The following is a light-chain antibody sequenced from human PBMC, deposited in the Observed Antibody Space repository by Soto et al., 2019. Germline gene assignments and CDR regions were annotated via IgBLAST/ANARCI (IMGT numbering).Light chain of an antibody. J-gene: IGLJ2*01. CDR2: DNI. V-gene: IGLV1-40*01. CDR1: SSNIGAGYD. Sequence: QAVVTQPPSVSGAPGQRVTISCTGSSSNIGAGYDVHWYQQLPGTAPKLLMYDNINRPSGVPDRFSGSKSGTSASLAITGLQAEDEADYYCQSFDSSLSGVLFGGGTKLTVL. CDR3: QSFDSSLSGVL.